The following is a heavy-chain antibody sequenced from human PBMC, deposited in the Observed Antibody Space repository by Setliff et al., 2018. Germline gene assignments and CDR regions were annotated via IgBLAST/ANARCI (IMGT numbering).Heavy chain of an antibody. D-gene: IGHD2-15*01. Sequence: GGSLRLSCAASGFTFTSYWMHWVRQAPGKGLVWVSRMYTDGSSTYHADSVKGRFTISRDNAKNTLYLQMNSLRAEDTAVYYCARTCSGSGCYAGLESWGQGTPVTVSS. CDR1: GFTFTSYW. J-gene: IGHJ4*02. CDR3: ARTCSGSGCYAGLES. CDR2: MYTDGSST. V-gene: IGHV3-74*01.